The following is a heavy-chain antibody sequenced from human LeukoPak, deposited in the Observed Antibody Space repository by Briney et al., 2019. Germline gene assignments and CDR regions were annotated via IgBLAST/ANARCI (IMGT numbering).Heavy chain of an antibody. CDR2: INSDGSST. V-gene: IGHV3-74*01. Sequence: RGSLRLSCAASGFTFSSYWMHWVRQAPGKGLVWVSRINSDGSSTSYADSVKGRFTISRDNAKNTLYLQMNSLRAEDTAVYYCARVYYDSSGYYSWGQGTLVTVSS. J-gene: IGHJ4*02. CDR3: ARVYYDSSGYYS. D-gene: IGHD3-22*01. CDR1: GFTFSSYW.